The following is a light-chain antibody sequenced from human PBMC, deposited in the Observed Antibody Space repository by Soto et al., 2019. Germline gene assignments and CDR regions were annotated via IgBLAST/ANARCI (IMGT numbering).Light chain of an antibody. Sequence: QSALTQPASVSGSPGQSITISCTGTSRDVGGYKYVSWYQQHPGKAPKLIIYDVSNRPSGVSNRFSGSKSGNTASLTISGLQAEDEADYYCTSYRGSSNLVFGGGTKLTVL. CDR2: DVS. CDR3: TSYRGSSNLV. J-gene: IGLJ2*01. CDR1: SRDVGGYKY. V-gene: IGLV2-14*01.